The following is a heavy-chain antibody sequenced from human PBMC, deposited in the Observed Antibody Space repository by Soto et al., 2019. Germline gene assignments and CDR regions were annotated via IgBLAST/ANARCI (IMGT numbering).Heavy chain of an antibody. CDR2: IYSGGST. V-gene: IGHV3-66*01. Sequence: ESGGGLVQPGGSLRLSCAASGFTVSSNYMSWVRQAPGKGLEWVSVIYSGGSTYYADSVKGRFTISRDNSKNTLYLQMNSLRAEDTAVYYCARDDRITMVRGVDYYYMDVWGKGTTVTVSS. J-gene: IGHJ6*03. CDR1: GFTVSSNY. D-gene: IGHD3-10*01. CDR3: ARDDRITMVRGVDYYYMDV.